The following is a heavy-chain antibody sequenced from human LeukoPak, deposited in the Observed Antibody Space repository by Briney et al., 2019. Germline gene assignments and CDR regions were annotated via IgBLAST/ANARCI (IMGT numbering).Heavy chain of an antibody. V-gene: IGHV3-72*01. CDR1: GFTFSDHY. Sequence: GGSLRLSCPASGFTFSDHYMDWVRQAPGKGLEWVGRSRNKANSYTTEYAASVKGRFTISRDDSKNSLYLQMNSLKTEDTAVYYCARATGAFDIWGQGTMVTVSS. J-gene: IGHJ3*02. D-gene: IGHD1-14*01. CDR2: SRNKANSYTT. CDR3: ARATGAFDI.